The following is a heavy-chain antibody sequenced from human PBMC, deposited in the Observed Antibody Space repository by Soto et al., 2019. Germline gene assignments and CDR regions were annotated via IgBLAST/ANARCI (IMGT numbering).Heavy chain of an antibody. J-gene: IGHJ6*02. CDR1: GGTFSSYA. CDR2: IIPIFGTA. V-gene: IGHV1-69*06. Sequence: GASVKVSCKASGGTFSSYAISWVRQAPGQGLEWMGGIIPIFGTANYAQKFQGRVTITADKSTSTAYMELSSLRSEDTAVYYCARHPSPDYDILTGYYYYYYYGMDVWGQGTTVTVS. D-gene: IGHD3-9*01. CDR3: ARHPSPDYDILTGYYYYYYYGMDV.